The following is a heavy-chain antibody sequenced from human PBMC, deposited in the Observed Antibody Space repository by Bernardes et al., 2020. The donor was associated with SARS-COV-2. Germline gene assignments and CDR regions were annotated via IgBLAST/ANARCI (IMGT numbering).Heavy chain of an antibody. CDR2: IHYSGST. CDR1: GGSIGSSNYY. D-gene: IGHD3-3*01. CDR3: ARHWGGWTGSIFGVDISYNNWFGP. J-gene: IGHJ5*02. Sequence: SETLSLTCTFSGGSIGSSNYYWGWIRQPPGRGLEWTGSIHYSGSTYYNPSLKSRVTISVDTSKNQFSLKLSSVTAADTAVYYCARHWGGWTGSIFGVDISYNNWFGPWSQGTLVTVSS. V-gene: IGHV4-39*01.